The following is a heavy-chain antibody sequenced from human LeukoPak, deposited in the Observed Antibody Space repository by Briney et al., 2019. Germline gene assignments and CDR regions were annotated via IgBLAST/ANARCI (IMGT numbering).Heavy chain of an antibody. V-gene: IGHV3-21*01. CDR2: ISSSSSYI. J-gene: IGHJ4*02. Sequence: PGGSLRLSCAASGFTFSSYSMTWVRQAPGKGLEWVSSISSSSSYIYYADSVKGRFTISRDNAKNSLYLQMNSLRAEDTAVYYCARGSRGDYVGFDYWGQGTLVTVSS. CDR1: GFTFSSYS. D-gene: IGHD4-17*01. CDR3: ARGSRGDYVGFDY.